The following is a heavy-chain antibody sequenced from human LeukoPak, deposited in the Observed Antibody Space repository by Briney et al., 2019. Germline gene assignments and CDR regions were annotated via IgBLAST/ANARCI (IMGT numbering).Heavy chain of an antibody. J-gene: IGHJ5*02. Sequence: PSETLSLTCTVSGGSISSYYWSWIRQPPGKGLEWIGHIYGSGSTNYNPSLKSRVTLSVDTSKNQFSLKLSSVTAADTAVYYCAREGTSGTHLNWFDPWGQGTLVTVAS. CDR2: IYGSGST. V-gene: IGHV4-59*01. CDR3: AREGTSGTHLNWFDP. CDR1: GGSISSYY. D-gene: IGHD1-1*01.